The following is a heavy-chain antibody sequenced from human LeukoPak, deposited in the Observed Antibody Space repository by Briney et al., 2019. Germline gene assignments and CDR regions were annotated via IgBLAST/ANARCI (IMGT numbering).Heavy chain of an antibody. CDR2: IYYSGST. D-gene: IGHD6-6*01. Sequence: SQTLSLTCTVSGGSISSGAYYWSWIRQPPGKGLEWIGYIYYSGSTYYNPSLKSRVTISVDTSKNQFSLKLSSVTAADTAVYYCARVGGAAPYYYYYYMDVWGKGTTVTVSS. V-gene: IGHV4-30-4*08. CDR3: ARVGGAAPYYYYYYMDV. CDR1: GGSISSGAYY. J-gene: IGHJ6*03.